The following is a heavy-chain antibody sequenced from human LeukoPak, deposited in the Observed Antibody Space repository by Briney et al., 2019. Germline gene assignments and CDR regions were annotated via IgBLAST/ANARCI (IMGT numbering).Heavy chain of an antibody. J-gene: IGHJ4*02. CDR2: IYSGGST. CDR1: GFTVSSNY. V-gene: IGHV3-66*01. CDR3: ARGDYYDSSGYPAWYLDY. Sequence: GGSLRLSCAASGFTVSSNYMSWVRQAPGKGLEWVSVIYSGGSTYYADSVKGRFTISRDNSKNTLYLQMNSLRAEDTAVYYCARGDYYDSSGYPAWYLDYWGQGTLVTVSS. D-gene: IGHD3-22*01.